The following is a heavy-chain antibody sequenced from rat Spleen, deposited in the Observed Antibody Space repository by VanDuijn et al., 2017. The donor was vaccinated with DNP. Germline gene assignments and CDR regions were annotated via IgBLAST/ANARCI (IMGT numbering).Heavy chain of an antibody. D-gene: IGHD1-1*01. CDR3: ARSGDDNWFTY. CDR2: IASIRDST. J-gene: IGHJ3*01. CDR1: GFTFSDFW. Sequence: EVQLVESGGDLVQPGRSLKLSCLASGFTFSDFWMTWIRQVPGKDLEWVASIASIRDSTYYPDSVQGRFTISRDNLKNTVYLQMNSLRSEDTATYYGARSGDDNWFTYWGQGTLVTVSS. V-gene: IGHV5-31*01.